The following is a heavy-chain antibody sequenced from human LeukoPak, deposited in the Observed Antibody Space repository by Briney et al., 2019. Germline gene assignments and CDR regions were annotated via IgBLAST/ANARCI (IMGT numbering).Heavy chain of an antibody. CDR3: ARESLDTAMDH. CDR1: GYTFTSYG. D-gene: IGHD5-18*01. Sequence: GASVKVSCKASGYTFTSYGISWARQAPGQGLEWMGWISAYSDNTNYAQKVQGRVTMTTDTSTSTAYMELRSLRSDDTAVYYCARESLDTAMDHWGQGTLVTVSS. V-gene: IGHV1-18*01. CDR2: ISAYSDNT. J-gene: IGHJ4*02.